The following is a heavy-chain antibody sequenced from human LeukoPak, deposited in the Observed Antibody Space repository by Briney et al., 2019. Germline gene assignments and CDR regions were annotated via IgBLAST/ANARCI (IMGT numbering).Heavy chain of an antibody. J-gene: IGHJ4*02. Sequence: GGSLRLSCTASGFXFGDYAISWFRQAPGKGLEWVGFIRSKAYGGTTEYAASVKGRFTISRDDSKSIAYLQMNSLKTEDTAVYYCTRDNSIPWYYFDYWGQGTLVTVSS. CDR3: TRDNSIPWYYFDY. CDR1: GFXFGDYA. V-gene: IGHV3-49*03. D-gene: IGHD4-23*01. CDR2: IRSKAYGGTT.